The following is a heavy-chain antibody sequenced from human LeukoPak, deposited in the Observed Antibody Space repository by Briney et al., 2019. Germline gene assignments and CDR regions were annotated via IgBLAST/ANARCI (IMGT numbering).Heavy chain of an antibody. CDR1: GFTFSSYW. J-gene: IGHJ6*03. D-gene: IGHD2-15*01. CDR3: ARDYRSLVVVPARSSDFYYYYYMDV. V-gene: IGHV3-7*01. Sequence: GGSLRLSCAASGFTFSSYWMTWVRQAPGKGLEWVANIKQDGSEKYYVDSVKGRFTISRDNAKNSLYLQMNSLRAEDTAVYYCARDYRSLVVVPARSSDFYYYYYMDVWGKGTTVTVSS. CDR2: IKQDGSEK.